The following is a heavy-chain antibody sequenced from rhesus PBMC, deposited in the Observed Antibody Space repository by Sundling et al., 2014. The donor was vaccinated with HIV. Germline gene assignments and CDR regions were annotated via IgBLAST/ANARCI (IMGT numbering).Heavy chain of an antibody. V-gene: IGHV4-127*01. J-gene: IGHJ4*01. D-gene: IGHD4-23*01. CDR3: AREWGFYSTNYGADY. Sequence: QVQLQESGPGLVKPSETLSLTCAVSGGSISGGYGWAWIRQPSGKGLEWIGLLYGSGGRTEYNPSLKSRVTISKDTSKNQFSLKLSSVTAADTAVYYCAREWGFYSTNYGADYWGQGLLVIVSS. CDR1: GGSISGGYG. CDR2: LYGSGGRT.